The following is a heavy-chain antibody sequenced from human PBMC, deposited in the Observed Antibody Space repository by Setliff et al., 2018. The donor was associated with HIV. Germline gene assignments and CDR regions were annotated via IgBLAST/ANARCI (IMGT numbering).Heavy chain of an antibody. CDR3: MRGRSITIFGVAYFDS. J-gene: IGHJ4*01. CDR1: GYSISTAYY. CDR2: VYHSGTT. V-gene: IGHV4-38-2*01. D-gene: IGHD3-3*01. Sequence: PSETLSLTCAVSGYSISTAYYWGWIRQPPGKGLGWIGSVYHSGTTYYNPSLKSRVTISVDMSNNQFSLKLTSVTAADTAVYYCMRGRSITIFGVAYFDSWGPGTLVTVSS.